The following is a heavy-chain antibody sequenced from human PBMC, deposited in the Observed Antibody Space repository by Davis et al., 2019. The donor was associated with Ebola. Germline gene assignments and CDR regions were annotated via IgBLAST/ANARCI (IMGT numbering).Heavy chain of an antibody. D-gene: IGHD3-22*01. CDR3: ARDAPRIVVVTNPYYYYGMDV. V-gene: IGHV3-74*01. CDR2: ISGDESTT. J-gene: IGHJ6*02. CDR1: GFTFDDYA. Sequence: GESLKISCAASGFTFDDYAMHWVRQAPGKGLVWVSYISGDESTTTYADSVKGRFTISRDNAKNTLYLQMNSLRAEDTAVYYCARDAPRIVVVTNPYYYYGMDVWGQGTTVTVSS.